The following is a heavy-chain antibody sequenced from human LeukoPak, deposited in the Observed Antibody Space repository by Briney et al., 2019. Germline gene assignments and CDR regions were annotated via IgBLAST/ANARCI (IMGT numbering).Heavy chain of an antibody. J-gene: IGHJ4*02. CDR3: ARDRRYYEFFEY. Sequence: GESLKISCVGSGFTFNGYWMSWVRQAPGKGLEWVANIKQDGSEKYLVDSVKGRFTISRDNAKNSLYLQMNSLRVEDTAVYYCARDRRYYEFFEYWGQGTLVTVSS. CDR2: IKQDGSEK. V-gene: IGHV3-7*04. CDR1: GFTFNGYW. D-gene: IGHD3-22*01.